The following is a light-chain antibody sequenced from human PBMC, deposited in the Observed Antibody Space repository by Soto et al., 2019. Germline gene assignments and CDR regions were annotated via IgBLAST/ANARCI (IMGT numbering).Light chain of an antibody. J-gene: IGKJ1*01. Sequence: EKVMTQSPATLSMSPGERATLSCRASQSVGSCLAWYQQKPGQAPRLLIYGASNRATGMPARFSGSGSGTEFTLTISSLQSEDFAVYYCQQYTNWPSWTFGQGTKVE. CDR1: QSVGSC. V-gene: IGKV3-15*01. CDR2: GAS. CDR3: QQYTNWPSWT.